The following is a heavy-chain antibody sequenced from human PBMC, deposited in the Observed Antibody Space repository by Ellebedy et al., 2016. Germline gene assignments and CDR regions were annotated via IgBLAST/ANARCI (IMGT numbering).Heavy chain of an antibody. CDR1: GFSFSNHA. D-gene: IGHD1-26*01. Sequence: GESLKISCAASGFSFSNHAMSWVRQAPGKGLEWASAISDSGGKTYYADSVKGRFTVSRDSYENTLNLQMNSLRVEDTAVYYCVYCSGSYLGGFDYWGQGTLVTVSS. CDR3: VYCSGSYLGGFDY. J-gene: IGHJ4*02. V-gene: IGHV3-23*01. CDR2: ISDSGGKT.